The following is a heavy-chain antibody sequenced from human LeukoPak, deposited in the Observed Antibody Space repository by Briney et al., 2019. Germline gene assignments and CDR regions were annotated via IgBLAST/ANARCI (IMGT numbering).Heavy chain of an antibody. J-gene: IGHJ4*02. CDR3: ARGYSSSWYSY. V-gene: IGHV3-11*05. Sequence: NPGGSLRLSCAASGFTFSDFYMSWIRQAPGKGLEWVSYIGSSSTYTYYADSVKGRFTISRDNAKNSLYLQMSSLRAEDTAVYYCARGYSSSWYSYWGQGTLVTVSS. CDR1: GFTFSDFY. CDR2: IGSSSTYT. D-gene: IGHD6-13*01.